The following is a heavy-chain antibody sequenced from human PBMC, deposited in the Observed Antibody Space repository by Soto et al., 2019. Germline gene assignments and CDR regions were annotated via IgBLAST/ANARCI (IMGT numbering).Heavy chain of an antibody. Sequence: GGSLRLSCAASGFTFSSYAMSWVRQAPGKGLEWVSAISGSGGSTYYADSVKGRFTISRDNSKNTLYLQMNSLRAEDTAVYYCAKAWLGIAVAGYYFDYWGQGTLVTVSS. CDR1: GFTFSSYA. J-gene: IGHJ4*02. CDR2: ISGSGGST. D-gene: IGHD6-19*01. V-gene: IGHV3-23*01. CDR3: AKAWLGIAVAGYYFDY.